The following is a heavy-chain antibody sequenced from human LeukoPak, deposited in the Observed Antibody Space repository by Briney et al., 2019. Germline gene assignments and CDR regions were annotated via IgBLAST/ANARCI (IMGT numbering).Heavy chain of an antibody. Sequence: ASVKVSCKASGYTFTSYDINWVRQATGQGLEWMGWMNPNSGNTGYAQKFQGRVTMTEDTSTDTAYMELSSLRSEDTAVYYCARGSHCSSTSCYVYYYYYMDVWGKGTTVTVSS. J-gene: IGHJ6*03. CDR2: MNPNSGNT. D-gene: IGHD2-2*01. CDR3: ARGSHCSSTSCYVYYYYYMDV. CDR1: GYTFTSYD. V-gene: IGHV1-8*01.